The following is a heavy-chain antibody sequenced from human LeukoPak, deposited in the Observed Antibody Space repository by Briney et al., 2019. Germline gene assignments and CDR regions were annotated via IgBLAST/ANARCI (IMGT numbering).Heavy chain of an antibody. Sequence: SVKVSCKASGYTFTSYYMHWVRQAPGQGLEWMGGIIPIFGTTNYAQKFQGRVTITTDESTSTAYMEVSSLRSEDTAVYYCGRKAGDCGGGSCYSIDYWGQGTLVTVSS. CDR3: GRKAGDCGGGSCYSIDY. J-gene: IGHJ4*02. CDR1: GYTFTSYY. CDR2: IIPIFGTT. V-gene: IGHV1-69*05. D-gene: IGHD2-15*01.